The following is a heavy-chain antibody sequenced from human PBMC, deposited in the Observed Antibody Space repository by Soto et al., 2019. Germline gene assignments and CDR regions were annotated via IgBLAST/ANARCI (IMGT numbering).Heavy chain of an antibody. V-gene: IGHV3-11*01. Sequence: GGSLRLSCAASGFTFSDYYMSWIRQAPGKGLEWVSYISSSGSTIYYADSVKGRFTISRDNAKNSLYLQMNSLRAEDTAVYYCARGMIWFSAEYFQHWGQGTLVTVSS. D-gene: IGHD3-10*01. CDR3: ARGMIWFSAEYFQH. J-gene: IGHJ1*01. CDR2: ISSSGSTI. CDR1: GFTFSDYY.